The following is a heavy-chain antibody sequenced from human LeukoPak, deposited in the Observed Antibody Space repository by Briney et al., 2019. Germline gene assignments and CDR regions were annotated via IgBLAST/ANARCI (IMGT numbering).Heavy chain of an antibody. CDR1: GFTFSRYW. V-gene: IGHV4-59*01. Sequence: KTGGSLRLSCAASGFTFSRYWMSWIRQPPGKGLELIGYIYYSGSTNYNPSLKSRVTISVDTSKNQFSLKLSSVTAADTAVYYCAREMAVTRDDAFDIWGQGTMVTVSS. J-gene: IGHJ3*02. D-gene: IGHD4-17*01. CDR2: IYYSGST. CDR3: AREMAVTRDDAFDI.